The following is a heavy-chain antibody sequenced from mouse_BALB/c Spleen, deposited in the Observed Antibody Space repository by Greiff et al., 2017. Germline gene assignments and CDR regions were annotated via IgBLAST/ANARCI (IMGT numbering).Heavy chain of an antibody. Sequence: DVKLVESGGGLVKPGGSLKLSCAASGFAFSSYDMSWVRQTPEKRLEWVAYISSGGGSTYYPDTVKGRFTISRDNAKNTLYLQMSSLKSEDTAMYYCARQRGYWGQGTLVTVSA. CDR3: ARQRGY. J-gene: IGHJ3*01. CDR1: GFAFSSYD. V-gene: IGHV5-12-1*01. CDR2: ISSGGGST.